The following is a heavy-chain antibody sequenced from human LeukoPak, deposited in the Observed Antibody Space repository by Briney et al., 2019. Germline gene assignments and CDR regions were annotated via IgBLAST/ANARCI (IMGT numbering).Heavy chain of an antibody. J-gene: IGHJ4*02. D-gene: IGHD3-10*01. CDR1: GGSFSGYY. CDR3: ARILTSGDY. Sequence: SETLSLTCAVYGGSFSGYYWSWIRQPPGKGLEWIGETNHSGSTNYNPSLKSRVTISVDTSKNQFSLKLSSVTAADTAVYYCARILTSGDYWGQGTLVTVSS. CDR2: TNHSGST. V-gene: IGHV4-34*01.